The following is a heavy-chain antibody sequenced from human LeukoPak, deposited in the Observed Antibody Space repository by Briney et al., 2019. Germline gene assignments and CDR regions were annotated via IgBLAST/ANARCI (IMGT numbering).Heavy chain of an antibody. V-gene: IGHV1-18*01. CDR2: ISAYNGKT. Sequence: GASLKVSCKASGVTFSSYAISWVRQAPGQGLEWMGWISAYNGKTNYAQKLQGRVTMTTDTSTSTAYMELRSRRSDDTAVYYCARNWGGSGSYSPDYWGQGTLVTVSS. CDR3: ARNWGGSGSYSPDY. CDR1: GVTFSSYA. D-gene: IGHD3-10*01. J-gene: IGHJ4*02.